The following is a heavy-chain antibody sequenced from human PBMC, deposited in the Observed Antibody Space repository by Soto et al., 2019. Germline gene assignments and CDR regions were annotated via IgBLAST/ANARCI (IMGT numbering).Heavy chain of an antibody. CDR1: GGSITSDNW. Sequence: QVQLQESGPGLVKPSETLSITCAFSGGSITSDNWWTWVRQTPGKGLEWIGEMYHSGATNYSPSLKSRVTILVDKSKNQFSLKLTSVTAADSALYYCARASASSMLRGVIINWGQGTLVTVSS. V-gene: IGHV4-4*02. CDR3: ARASASSMLRGVIIN. CDR2: MYHSGAT. D-gene: IGHD3-10*01. J-gene: IGHJ4*02.